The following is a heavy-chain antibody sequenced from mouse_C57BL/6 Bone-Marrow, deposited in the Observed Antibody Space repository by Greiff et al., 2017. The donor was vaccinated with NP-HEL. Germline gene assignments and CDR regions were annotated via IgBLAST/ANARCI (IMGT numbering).Heavy chain of an antibody. Sequence: QVQLKESGAELVRPGASVKLSCKASGYTFTDYYINWVKQRPGQGLEWIARIYPGSGNTYYNEKFKGKATLTAEKSSSTAYMQLSSLTSEDSAVYVCARSRTAQGSFDYWGQGTTLTVSS. CDR1: GYTFTDYY. CDR3: ARSRTAQGSFDY. V-gene: IGHV1-76*01. D-gene: IGHD3-2*02. CDR2: IYPGSGNT. J-gene: IGHJ2*01.